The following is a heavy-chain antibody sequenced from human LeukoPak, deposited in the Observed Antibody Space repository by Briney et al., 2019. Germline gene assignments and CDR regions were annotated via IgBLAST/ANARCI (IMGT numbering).Heavy chain of an antibody. CDR3: ARDPFSGLQGMDV. V-gene: IGHV4-39*02. Sequence: SETLSLTCTVSGGSISSSSYYWGWIRQPPGKGLEWIGSIYYSGSTYYNPSLKSRVTISVDTSKNQFSLKLSSVTAADTAVYYCARDPFSGLQGMDVWGQGTTVTVSS. D-gene: IGHD6-19*01. CDR2: IYYSGST. J-gene: IGHJ6*02. CDR1: GGSISSSSYY.